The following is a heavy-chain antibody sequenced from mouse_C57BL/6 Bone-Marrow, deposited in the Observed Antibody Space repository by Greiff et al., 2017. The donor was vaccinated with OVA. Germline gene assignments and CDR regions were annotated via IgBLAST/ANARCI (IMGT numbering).Heavy chain of an antibody. D-gene: IGHD2-4*01. CDR1: GYAFTNSW. CDR2: IYPGDVDT. CDR3: AREDDYDWYFDV. V-gene: IGHV1-82*01. J-gene: IGHJ1*03. Sequence: VQLQQSGPELVKPGASVKISCKASGYAFTNSWMNWVKQRPGKGLEWIGRIYPGDVDTNYNGNFKGKATLTADKSSSTAYMQLSSLTSEDSAVYFCAREDDYDWYFDVRGTGTTVTVSS.